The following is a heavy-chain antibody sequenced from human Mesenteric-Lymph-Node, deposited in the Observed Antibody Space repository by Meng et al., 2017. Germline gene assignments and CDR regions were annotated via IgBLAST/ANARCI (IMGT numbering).Heavy chain of an antibody. CDR1: GASLTNYY. CDR2: IYSSGSS. J-gene: IGHJ3*02. Sequence: GSLRLSCTASGASLTNYYWNWIRQPAGKGLEWVGRIYSSGSSTYNPSLKSRVTMSVDMSKNQFSLNLSSVTAADTAVYYCARDYISYCNSGSCYADAFDIWGQGTMVTVSS. V-gene: IGHV4-4*07. D-gene: IGHD2-15*01. CDR3: ARDYISYCNSGSCYADAFDI.